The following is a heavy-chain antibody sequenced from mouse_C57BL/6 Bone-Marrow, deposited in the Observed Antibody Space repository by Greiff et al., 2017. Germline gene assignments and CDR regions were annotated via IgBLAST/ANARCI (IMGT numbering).Heavy chain of an antibody. Sequence: EVQLQQSGPELVKPGASVKISCKASGYSFTGYYMHWVKQSHGNILDWIGYIYPYNGVSSYNQKFKGKATLTVDKSSSTAYMELRSLTSEDSAVYYCSPTAQATGYYAMDYWGQGTSVTVSS. V-gene: IGHV1-31*01. CDR2: IYPYNGVS. CDR1: GYSFTGYY. J-gene: IGHJ4*01. D-gene: IGHD3-2*02. CDR3: SPTAQATGYYAMDY.